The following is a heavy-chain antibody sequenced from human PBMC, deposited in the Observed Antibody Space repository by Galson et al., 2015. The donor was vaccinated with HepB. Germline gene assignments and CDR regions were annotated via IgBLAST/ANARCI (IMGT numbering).Heavy chain of an antibody. V-gene: IGHV3-23*01. J-gene: IGHJ3*02. Sequence: SLRLSCAASGFTFSSYAMSWVRQAPGKGLEWVSAISGSGGSTYYADSVKGRFTISRDSSKNTLYLQMNSLRAEDTAVYYCAKENRPYYYGSGSYFDAFDIWGQGTMVTVSS. CDR1: GFTFSSYA. D-gene: IGHD3-10*01. CDR3: AKENRPYYYGSGSYFDAFDI. CDR2: ISGSGGST.